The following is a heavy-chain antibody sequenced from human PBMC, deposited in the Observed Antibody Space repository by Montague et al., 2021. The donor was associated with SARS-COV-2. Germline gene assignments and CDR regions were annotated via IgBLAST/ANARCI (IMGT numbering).Heavy chain of an antibody. CDR2: IDWDDDK. Sequence: PALVKPTQTLTLTCTFSGFSLSTSGVCVSWIRQPPGKALEWLALIDWDDDKYYSASLKTRLTISKGPSTNQVVLTMTNMDPVDTGTYYCARVGSAVPGIMSTYNVNIWGQGTQVTVSS. CDR1: GFSLSTSGVC. CDR3: ARVGSAVPGIMSTYNVNI. D-gene: IGHD6-19*01. J-gene: IGHJ4*02. V-gene: IGHV2-70*13.